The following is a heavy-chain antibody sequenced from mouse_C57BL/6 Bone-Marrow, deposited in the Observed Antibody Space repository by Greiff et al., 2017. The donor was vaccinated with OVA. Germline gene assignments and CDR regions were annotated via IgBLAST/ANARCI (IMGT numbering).Heavy chain of an antibody. Sequence: VQLQQSGPELVKPGASVKISCKASGYTFTDYYMNWVKQSHGKSLEWIGDINPNNGGTSYNQKFKGKATLTVDKSSSTAYMELRSLTSEDSAVYYCARVTTVGYAMDYWGQGTSVTVSS. D-gene: IGHD1-1*01. CDR1: GYTFTDYY. J-gene: IGHJ4*01. V-gene: IGHV1-26*01. CDR3: ARVTTVGYAMDY. CDR2: INPNNGGT.